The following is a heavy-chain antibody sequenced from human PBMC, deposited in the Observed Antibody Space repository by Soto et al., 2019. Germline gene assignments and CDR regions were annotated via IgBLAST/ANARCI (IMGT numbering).Heavy chain of an antibody. CDR1: GFTFSSYA. CDR3: AKEDGDFWSGYYNPPTYYYYYGMDV. CDR2: ISGSGGST. J-gene: IGHJ6*02. Sequence: EVRLLESGGGLVQPGGSLRLSCAASGFTFSSYAMSWVRQAPGKGLEWVSAISGSGGSTYYADSVKGRFTISRDNSKNTLYLQMNSLRAEDTAVYYCAKEDGDFWSGYYNPPTYYYYYGMDVWGQGTTVTVSS. D-gene: IGHD3-3*01. V-gene: IGHV3-23*01.